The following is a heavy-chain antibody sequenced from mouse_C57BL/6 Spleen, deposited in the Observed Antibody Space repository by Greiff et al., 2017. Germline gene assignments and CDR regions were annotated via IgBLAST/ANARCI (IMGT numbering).Heavy chain of an antibody. CDR3: ARSDYDGYYFDY. J-gene: IGHJ2*01. CDR2: ISSGSSTI. V-gene: IGHV5-17*01. D-gene: IGHD2-4*01. CDR1: GFTFSDYG. Sequence: DVQLVESGGGLVKPGGSLKLSCAASGFTFSDYGMHWVRQAPEKGLEWVAYISSGSSTIYYADTVKGRFTISRDNAKNTLFLQMTSLRSEDTAMYYCARSDYDGYYFDYWGQGTTLTVSS.